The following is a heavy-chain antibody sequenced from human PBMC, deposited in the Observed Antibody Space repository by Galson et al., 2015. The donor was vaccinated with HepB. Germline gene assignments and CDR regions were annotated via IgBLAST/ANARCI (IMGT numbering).Heavy chain of an antibody. CDR3: ATEDCSSTSCSYDWYFDL. D-gene: IGHD2-2*01. CDR2: FDPEDGET. CDR1: GYTLTELS. V-gene: IGHV1-24*01. Sequence: SVKVSCKVSGYTLTELSMHWVRQAPGKGLEWMGGFDPEDGETIYAQKFQGRVTTTEDTSTDTAYMELSSLRSEDTAVYYCATEDCSSTSCSYDWYFDLWGRGTLVTVSS. J-gene: IGHJ2*01.